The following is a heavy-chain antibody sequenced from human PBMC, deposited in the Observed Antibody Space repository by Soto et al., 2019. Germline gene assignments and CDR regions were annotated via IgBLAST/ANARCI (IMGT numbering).Heavy chain of an antibody. CDR1: GFTFEDSV. CDR3: AKDMAHYDFWGNNERALDV. V-gene: IGHV3-9*01. Sequence: GGSLRLSCAASGFTFEDSVMHWVRQAPGKGLECVSGVSWNSDIRAYADSVKGRFTISRDNDKDSVYFQMSSLRAGDTALYYCAKDMAHYDFWGNNERALDVWGEGTTVTVSS. CDR2: VSWNSDIR. D-gene: IGHD3-3*01. J-gene: IGHJ6*04.